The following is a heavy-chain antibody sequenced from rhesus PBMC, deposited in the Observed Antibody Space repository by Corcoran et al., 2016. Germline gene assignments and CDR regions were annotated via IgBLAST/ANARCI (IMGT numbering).Heavy chain of an antibody. CDR1: GGSISGGYY. CDR3: ATPSLGSSYRFDV. CDR2: IYGNRATP. J-gene: IGHJ5-1*01. V-gene: IGHV4S7*01. D-gene: IGHD4-29*01. Sequence: QVQLQESGPGLVKPSETLSLTCAVSGGSISGGYYWGWIRQHPGKGLEWIGNIYGNRATPYYHPSRKTRLTIVKDTSKNQFSLKLSSVTAADTSVYYCATPSLGSSYRFDVWGPGVLVTVSS.